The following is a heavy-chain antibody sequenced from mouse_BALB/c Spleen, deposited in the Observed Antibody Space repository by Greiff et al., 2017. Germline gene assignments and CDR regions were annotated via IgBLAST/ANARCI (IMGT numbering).Heavy chain of an antibody. V-gene: IGHV5-6-5*01. D-gene: IGHD1-1*01. CDR3: ARKDYYGSRRGFDY. J-gene: IGHJ2*01. CDR2: ISSGGST. CDR1: GFTFSSYA. Sequence: EVQLVESGGGLVKPGGSLKLSCAASGFTFSSYAMSWVRQTPEKRLEWVASISSGGSTYYPDSVKGRFTISRDNARNILYLQMSSLRSEDTAMYYCARKDYYGSRRGFDYWGQGTTLTVSS.